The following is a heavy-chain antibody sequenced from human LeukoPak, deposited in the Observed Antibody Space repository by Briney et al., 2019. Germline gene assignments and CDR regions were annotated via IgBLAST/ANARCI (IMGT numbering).Heavy chain of an antibody. Sequence: PGRSLRPSYSPSGFTFVNYGIRCVSHHPGKGLEWVAVMSYDGPSTYYGDSVEGRFTISRDNSKSTLFLQMNSLGAEDTAVYYCAKDCDIYVDYYYYGLDVWGQGTTVTVSS. CDR2: MSYDGPST. CDR3: AKDCDIYVDYYYYGLDV. D-gene: IGHD3-10*02. J-gene: IGHJ6*02. CDR1: GFTFVNYG. V-gene: IGHV3-30*18.